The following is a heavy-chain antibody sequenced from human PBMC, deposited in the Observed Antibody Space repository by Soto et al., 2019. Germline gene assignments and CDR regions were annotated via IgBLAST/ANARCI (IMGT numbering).Heavy chain of an antibody. J-gene: IGHJ4*02. CDR1: GFTFSDFW. Sequence: HPGGSLRLSCAASGFTFSDFWMHWVRQSPGKGLVWVSRINSDGSSTMYRDSVKGRFTIFRDNAKNTLFLQMNSLRAEDTAVYYCTRDPAPIGWYDYWGQGTLVTVSS. CDR3: TRDPAPIGWYDY. D-gene: IGHD6-19*01. CDR2: INSDGSST. V-gene: IGHV3-74*03.